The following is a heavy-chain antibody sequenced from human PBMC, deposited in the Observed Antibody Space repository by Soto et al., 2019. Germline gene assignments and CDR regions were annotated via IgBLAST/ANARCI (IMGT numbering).Heavy chain of an antibody. Sequence: ASVKVSCKASGYTFTSYYMHWVRQAPGQGLEWMGIINPSGGSTSYAQKFQGRVTMTRDTSTSTVYMELSSLRSEDTAVYYCARALGSGSPKQSPFDYWGQGTLVTVSS. CDR2: INPSGGST. CDR1: GYTFTSYY. D-gene: IGHD3-10*01. J-gene: IGHJ4*02. CDR3: ARALGSGSPKQSPFDY. V-gene: IGHV1-46*01.